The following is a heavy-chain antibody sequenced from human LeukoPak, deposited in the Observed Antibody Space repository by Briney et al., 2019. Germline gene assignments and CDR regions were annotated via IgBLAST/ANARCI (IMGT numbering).Heavy chain of an antibody. CDR2: ISGSGGST. CDR3: AKVKYSSRWSLDY. J-gene: IGHJ4*02. V-gene: IGHV3-23*01. CDR1: GFTFSSYA. D-gene: IGHD6-19*01. Sequence: GGSLRLSCAASGFTFSSYAMSWVRQAPGKGLEWVSAISGSGGSTYYADFVKGRFTISRDNSKNTLYLQMNSLRAEDTAVYYCAKVKYSSRWSLDYWGQGTLVTVSS.